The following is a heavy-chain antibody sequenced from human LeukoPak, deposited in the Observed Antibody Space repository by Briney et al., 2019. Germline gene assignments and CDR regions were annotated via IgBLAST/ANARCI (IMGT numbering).Heavy chain of an antibody. CDR3: AKEGIVGATY. D-gene: IGHD1-26*01. Sequence: GKGLXWVSRINSDGSSTSYADSVKGRFTISRDNAKNTLYLQMNSLRAEDTAVYYCAKEGIVGATYWGQGTLVTVSS. CDR2: INSDGSST. J-gene: IGHJ4*02. V-gene: IGHV3-74*01.